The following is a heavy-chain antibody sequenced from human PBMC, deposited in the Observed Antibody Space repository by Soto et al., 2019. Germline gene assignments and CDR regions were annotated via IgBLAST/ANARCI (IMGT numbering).Heavy chain of an antibody. V-gene: IGHV4-4*07. CDR3: ARGGQDFWSGPFDY. J-gene: IGHJ4*02. Sequence: SETLSLTCTASGGSISNYFCNWIRQPAGKGLEWIGRIDNSGSTNYNPSLKSRITMSADTSRNQFSLKLNSVTAAVTAVYYCARGGQDFWSGPFDYWGQGALVTVSS. D-gene: IGHD3-3*01. CDR1: GGSISNYF. CDR2: IDNSGST.